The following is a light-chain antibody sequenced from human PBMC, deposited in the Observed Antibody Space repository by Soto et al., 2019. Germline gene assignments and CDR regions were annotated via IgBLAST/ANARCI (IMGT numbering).Light chain of an antibody. J-gene: IGKJ1*01. Sequence: EIVLTQSPGILSFSPGERATLSCRASQSVSNDFLAWYQQKPGQAPRLLIYGASNRAAGIPDRFSGSGSGTDFTLTISRLAPEDFAVYYCHQYSSSPRTFGRGTKVDIK. CDR2: GAS. CDR1: QSVSNDF. V-gene: IGKV3-20*01. CDR3: HQYSSSPRT.